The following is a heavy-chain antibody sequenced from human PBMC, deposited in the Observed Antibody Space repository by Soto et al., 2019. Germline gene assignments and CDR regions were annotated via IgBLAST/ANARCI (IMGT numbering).Heavy chain of an antibody. CDR2: IRRKANNYAT. V-gene: IGHV3-73*02. CDR1: GFIFSDSA. D-gene: IGHD3-3*01. J-gene: IGHJ4*02. CDR3: TRGIDVWTGYPRYSLDY. Sequence: EVQLLESGGGLVQPGGSLKLSCAASGFIFSDSALHWVRQASGKGLEWVGRIRRKANNYATTYAASVEGRFAISRDDSKTTAYLKMISLTTQDTAIYYCTRGIDVWTGYPRYSLDYWGQGTLVTVSS.